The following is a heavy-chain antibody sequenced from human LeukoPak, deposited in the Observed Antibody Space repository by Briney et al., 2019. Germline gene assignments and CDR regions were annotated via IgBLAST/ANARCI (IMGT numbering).Heavy chain of an antibody. J-gene: IGHJ5*02. V-gene: IGHV3-33*01. Sequence: GRSLRLSCAASGFTFNSYGMHWVRQAPGKGLEWVAVIWYDGSDKYYADSVKGRFTISRDNSKNTLYLQMNSLRAEDTAVYYCAREDCSSTSCLTRNWFDPWAREPWSPSPQ. D-gene: IGHD2-2*01. CDR3: AREDCSSTSCLTRNWFDP. CDR1: GFTFNSYG. CDR2: IWYDGSDK.